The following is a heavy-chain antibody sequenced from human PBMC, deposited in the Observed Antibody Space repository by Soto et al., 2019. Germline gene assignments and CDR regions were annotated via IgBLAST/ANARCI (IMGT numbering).Heavy chain of an antibody. CDR2: IYTSASI. CDR1: GADINTYS. J-gene: IGHJ6*02. Sequence: SEILSLTCSVSGADINTYSWTWIRQPAGKGLEWIGRIYTSASINYNPSLKGRLTLSVDTSTNQVSLRLASVTAADTAIYYCARDREAGYNFYYGMDVWGQGTTDTVSS. D-gene: IGHD6-19*01. CDR3: ARDREAGYNFYYGMDV. V-gene: IGHV4-4*07.